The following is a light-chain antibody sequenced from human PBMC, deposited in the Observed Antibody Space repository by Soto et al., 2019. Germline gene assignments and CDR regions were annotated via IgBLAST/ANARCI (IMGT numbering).Light chain of an antibody. CDR2: AAS. Sequence: DIRMTQSPSSLSASVGDRVAITCRASQSISSSLNWYQWKPWKAPNLLIYAASSLQSGVPSRFSGSGSGTDFTLTISSLQPEDFATYYCHQSYSTSWTFVQANKVEIK. V-gene: IGKV1-39*01. CDR3: HQSYSTSWT. J-gene: IGKJ1*01. CDR1: QSISSS.